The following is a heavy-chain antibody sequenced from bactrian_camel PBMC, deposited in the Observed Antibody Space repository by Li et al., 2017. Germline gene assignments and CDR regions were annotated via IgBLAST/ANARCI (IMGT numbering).Heavy chain of an antibody. CDR2: IYTRDGTT. V-gene: IGHV3S54*01. J-gene: IGHJ4*01. CDR1: GNTAVINY. D-gene: IGHD1*01. CDR3: AAKRSQTSLYCNTGRMVGSYAY. Sequence: VQLVESGGRSVQAEGSLRLSCAASGNTAVINYMGWIRQSPGNEREVLGAIYTRDGTTHCADSVKGRYTTSHDNAKSVMSLEMNDLKPEDTAMYYCAAKRSQTSLYCNTGRMVGSYAYWGQGTQVTVS.